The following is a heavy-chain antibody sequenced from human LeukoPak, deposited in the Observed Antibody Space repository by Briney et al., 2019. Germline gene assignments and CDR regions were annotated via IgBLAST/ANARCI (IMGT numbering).Heavy chain of an antibody. V-gene: IGHV3-21*01. J-gene: IGHJ4*02. CDR1: GFTFSSYY. CDR2: ISSSSSYI. D-gene: IGHD6-13*01. Sequence: GGSLRLSCAASGFTFSSYYMNWVRQAPGKGLEWGSSISSSSSYIYYGDSVKGRFTISRDNAKNSLYLQMNSLRAEDTAVYYCARDRAAADPLDYWGQGTLVTVSS. CDR3: ARDRAAADPLDY.